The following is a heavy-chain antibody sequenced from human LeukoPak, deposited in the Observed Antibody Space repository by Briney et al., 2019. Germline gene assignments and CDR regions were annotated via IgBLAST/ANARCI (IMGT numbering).Heavy chain of an antibody. CDR2: INPNSGGT. V-gene: IGHV1-2*02. J-gene: IGHJ6*03. CDR1: GYTFTGYY. CDR3: ARGPQQLATYYYMDV. D-gene: IGHD6-13*01. Sequence: ASVKLSCKASGYTFTGYYMHWVRQAPGQGLEWMGWINPNSGGTNYAQKFQGRVTMTRDTSISTAYMELSRLRSDDTAVYYCARGPQQLATYYYMDVWGKGTTVTISS.